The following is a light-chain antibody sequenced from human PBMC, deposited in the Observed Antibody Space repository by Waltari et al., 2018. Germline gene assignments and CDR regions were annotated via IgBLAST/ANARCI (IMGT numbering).Light chain of an antibody. Sequence: NFMLTQPHSVSESPGKTVTISCTGSSGSIASNHVQWYQQPPGSAPTTVIYEDNQRPSGVPDRFSGSIDSSSNSASLTISGLKTEDEADYYCQSYDSSNPVVFGGGTKLTVL. CDR3: QSYDSSNPVV. CDR1: SGSIASNH. J-gene: IGLJ2*01. V-gene: IGLV6-57*02. CDR2: EDN.